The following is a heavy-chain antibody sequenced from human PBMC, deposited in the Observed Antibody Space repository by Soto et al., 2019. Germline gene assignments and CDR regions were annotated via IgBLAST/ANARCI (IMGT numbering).Heavy chain of an antibody. CDR1: GYTFTSYG. Sequence: QVQLVQSGAEVKKPGASVKVSCKASGYTFTSYGISWVRQAPGQGLEWMGWISAYNGNTNYAQKPPGRSTITTGTTTSTAYMELRSLETGHTAVVFLSRKSASAAPDPLGQGNLVTGPS. V-gene: IGHV1-18*01. CDR2: ISAYNGNT. CDR3: SRKSASAAPDP. D-gene: IGHD2-15*01. J-gene: IGHJ5*02.